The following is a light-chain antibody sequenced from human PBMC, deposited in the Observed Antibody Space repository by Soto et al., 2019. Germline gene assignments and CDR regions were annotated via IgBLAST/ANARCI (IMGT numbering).Light chain of an antibody. V-gene: IGLV1-40*01. J-gene: IGLJ1*01. Sequence: QSVRTQPPSVSGAPGQRVTISCTGTASNIGAGNVVHWYQQLPGTAPNLLIYGSSNRPSGVPDRFSGSKSGTSASLAITGLQAEDEADYYCQSYDSSLSGYVFGTGTKLTVL. CDR1: ASNIGAGNV. CDR3: QSYDSSLSGYV. CDR2: GSS.